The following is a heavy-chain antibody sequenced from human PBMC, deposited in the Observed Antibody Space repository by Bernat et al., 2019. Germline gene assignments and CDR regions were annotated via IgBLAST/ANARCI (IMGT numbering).Heavy chain of an antibody. CDR2: ISSSGSTI. CDR1: GFTFSSYE. CDR3: ARVRSCTGCPENYNGFDP. V-gene: IGHV3-48*03. D-gene: IGHD2-8*02. J-gene: IGHJ5*02. Sequence: EVQLVESGGGLVQPGGSLRLSCAASGFTFSSYEMNWVRQAPGKGPEWVSYISSSGSTIYYAASVKGRFTISRNNAKNSLYLQMNSLRAEDTAVYYCARVRSCTGCPENYNGFDPWGQGTLVTVSS.